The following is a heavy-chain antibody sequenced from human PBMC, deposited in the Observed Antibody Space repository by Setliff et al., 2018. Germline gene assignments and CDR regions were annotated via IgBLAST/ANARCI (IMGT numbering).Heavy chain of an antibody. Sequence: PSETLSLTCTVSGGSIRGFYWNWIRQPPGKELEWIGYFYSGGSTGGGTNYNPSLDNRVTISVDTSKNQFSLKLSSVTAADTAVYYCARAAKYDSSGYYGFWFDPWGQGTLVTVSS. CDR2: FYSGGSTGGGT. CDR3: ARAAKYDSSGYYGFWFDP. D-gene: IGHD3-22*01. CDR1: GGSIRGFY. J-gene: IGHJ5*02. V-gene: IGHV4-59*01.